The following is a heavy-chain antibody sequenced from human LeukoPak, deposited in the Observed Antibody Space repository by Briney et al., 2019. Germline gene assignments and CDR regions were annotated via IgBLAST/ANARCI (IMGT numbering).Heavy chain of an antibody. CDR2: IYYSGST. J-gene: IGHJ4*02. CDR1: GGSISSYY. CDR3: ARRASYYDILTREGFDY. V-gene: IGHV4-59*01. D-gene: IGHD3-9*01. Sequence: SETLSLTCTVSGGSISSYYWSWIRQPPGKGLEWIGYIYYSGSTNYNPSLKSRVTISVDTSKNQFSLKLSSVTAADTAVYYCARRASYYDILTREGFDYWGQGTLVTVSS.